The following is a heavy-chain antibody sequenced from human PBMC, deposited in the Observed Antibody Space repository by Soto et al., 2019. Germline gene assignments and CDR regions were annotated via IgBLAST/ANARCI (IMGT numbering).Heavy chain of an antibody. CDR3: ARACDYGDYLGEFDY. CDR1: GGTFSSYA. Sequence: SVKVSCKASGGTFSSYAISWVRQAPGQGLEWMGGIIPIFGTANYAQRFQGRVTITADESTSTAYMELSSLRSEDTAVYYCARACDYGDYLGEFDYWGQGTLVTVSS. J-gene: IGHJ4*02. D-gene: IGHD4-17*01. CDR2: IIPIFGTA. V-gene: IGHV1-69*13.